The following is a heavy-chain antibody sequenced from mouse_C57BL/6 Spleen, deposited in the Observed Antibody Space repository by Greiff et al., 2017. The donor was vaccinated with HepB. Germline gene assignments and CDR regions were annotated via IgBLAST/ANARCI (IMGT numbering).Heavy chain of an antibody. D-gene: IGHD2-3*01. CDR1: GYTFTDYY. Sequence: VQLQQSGPELVKPGASVKISCKASGYTFTDYYMNWVKQSHGKSLEWIGDINPNNGGTSYNQKFKGKATLTVDKSSSTAYMELRSLTSEDSAVYYCARFYDGYYGYFDYWGQGTTLTVSS. CDR3: ARFYDGYYGYFDY. CDR2: INPNNGGT. V-gene: IGHV1-26*01. J-gene: IGHJ2*01.